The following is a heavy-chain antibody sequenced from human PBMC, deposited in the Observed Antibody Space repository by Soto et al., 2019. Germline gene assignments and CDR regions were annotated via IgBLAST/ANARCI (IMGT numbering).Heavy chain of an antibody. Sequence: QVQLVESGGGVVQPGGSLRLSCAASGFTFRDYSIHWVRQAPGRGLEWVAAIPFDETKTYYADSVKGRFTISRDNSNNTLYLRMNSLSGEDTATYYCARGHSTGWYYFHFWGQGTLVTVSS. CDR2: IPFDETKT. D-gene: IGHD6-19*01. CDR1: GFTFRDYS. CDR3: ARGHSTGWYYFHF. V-gene: IGHV3-30*04. J-gene: IGHJ4*02.